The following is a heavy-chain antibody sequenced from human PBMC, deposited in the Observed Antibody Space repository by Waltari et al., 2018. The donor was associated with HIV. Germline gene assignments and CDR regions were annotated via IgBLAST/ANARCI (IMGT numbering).Heavy chain of an antibody. Sequence: QVQMQESGPGLVKPSETLSLTCAVSGYSISSAYYWGWIRQPPGKGLEWIGSIYHSGSTYYNPSLKSRVTISVDMSKNQFSLKLSSVTAADTAVYYCARDPGYLYGDQHYYYYYMDVWGKGTTVTVSS. CDR1: GYSISSAYY. CDR3: ARDPGYLYGDQHYYYYYMDV. CDR2: IYHSGST. D-gene: IGHD4-17*01. J-gene: IGHJ6*03. V-gene: IGHV4-38-2*02.